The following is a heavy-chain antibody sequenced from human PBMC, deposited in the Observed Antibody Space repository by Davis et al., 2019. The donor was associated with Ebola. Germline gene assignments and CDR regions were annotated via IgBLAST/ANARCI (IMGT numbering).Heavy chain of an antibody. CDR1: GYSFTSYW. J-gene: IGHJ6*02. CDR3: ARERDLYCSSTSCYSYGMDV. CDR2: IYPGDSDT. V-gene: IGHV5-51*01. Sequence: KVSCKGSGYSFTSYWIGWVRQMPGKGLEWMGIIYPGDSDTRYSPSFQGQVTISADKSISTAYLQWSSLKASDTAMYYCARERDLYCSSTSCYSYGMDVWGQGTTVTVSS. D-gene: IGHD2-2*02.